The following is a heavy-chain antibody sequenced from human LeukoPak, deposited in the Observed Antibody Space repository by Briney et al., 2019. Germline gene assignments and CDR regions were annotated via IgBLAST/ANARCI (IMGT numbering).Heavy chain of an antibody. Sequence: ASVKVSFKASGYTFTGYYMHWVRQAPGQGLEWMGWINPNSGGTNYAQKFQGRVTMTRNTSISTAYMELSRLRSDDTAVYYCARDSRSHYYDSSGYHDAFDIWGQGTMVTVSS. J-gene: IGHJ3*02. CDR3: ARDSRSHYYDSSGYHDAFDI. CDR1: GYTFTGYY. D-gene: IGHD3-22*01. V-gene: IGHV1-2*02. CDR2: INPNSGGT.